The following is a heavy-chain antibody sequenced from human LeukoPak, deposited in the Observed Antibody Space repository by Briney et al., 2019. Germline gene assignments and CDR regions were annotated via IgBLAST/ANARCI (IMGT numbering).Heavy chain of an antibody. Sequence: SSETLSLTCTVSGGSISSYYWSWIRQPPGKGLEWIGYIYYSGSTNYNPSLKSRVTISVDTSKNQFSLKLSSVTAADTAVYYCARDPGGFGEGNWFDPWGQGTLVTVSS. CDR3: ARDPGGFGEGNWFDP. J-gene: IGHJ5*02. V-gene: IGHV4-59*01. D-gene: IGHD3-10*01. CDR2: IYYSGST. CDR1: GGSISSYY.